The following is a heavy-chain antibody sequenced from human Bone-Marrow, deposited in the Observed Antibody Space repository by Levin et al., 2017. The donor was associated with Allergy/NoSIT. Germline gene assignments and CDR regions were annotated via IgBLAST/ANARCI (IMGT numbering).Heavy chain of an antibody. CDR3: ARIYDFWSGYQEVDY. CDR2: INPNSGGT. D-gene: IGHD3-3*01. V-gene: IGHV1-2*06. J-gene: IGHJ4*02. CDR1: GYTFTGYY. Sequence: GESLKISCKASGYTFTGYYMHWVRQAPGQGLEWMGRINPNSGGTNYAQKFQGRVTMTRDTSISTAYMELSRLRSDDTAVYYCARIYDFWSGYQEVDYWGQGTLVTVSS.